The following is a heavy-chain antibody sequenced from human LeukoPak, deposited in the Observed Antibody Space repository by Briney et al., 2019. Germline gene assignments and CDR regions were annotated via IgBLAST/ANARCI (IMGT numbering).Heavy chain of an antibody. CDR1: GFTFSKNW. V-gene: IGHV3-74*01. CDR2: ISPDDKTT. D-gene: IGHD2-21*01. CDR3: ARGSTLDYSVFDY. J-gene: IGHJ4*02. Sequence: PGGSLRLSCAASGFTFSKNWLHWVRQARGKGLVWVSRISPDDKTTSYADSVKGRFTVSRDDAKKTLYLQMNSLRAEDTAVYYCARGSTLDYSVFDYWGQGTLVTVSS.